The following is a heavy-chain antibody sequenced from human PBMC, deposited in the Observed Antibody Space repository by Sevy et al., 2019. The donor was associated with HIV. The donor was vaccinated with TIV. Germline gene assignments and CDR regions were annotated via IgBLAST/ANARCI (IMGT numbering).Heavy chain of an antibody. Sequence: GGSLRLSCAASGFTFNSYAMTWVRVAPGKGLEWVSIISGSGGSTHYADSVKGRFAISRDNFKNTLYLQMNSLTTEDTAVYYCARPRANYVDHYFFYAMDVWGQGTTVTVSS. D-gene: IGHD4-17*01. CDR1: GFTFNSYA. V-gene: IGHV3-23*01. CDR2: ISGSGGST. CDR3: ARPRANYVDHYFFYAMDV. J-gene: IGHJ6*02.